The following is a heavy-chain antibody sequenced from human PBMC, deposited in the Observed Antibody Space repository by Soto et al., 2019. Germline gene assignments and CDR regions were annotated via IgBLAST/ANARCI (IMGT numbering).Heavy chain of an antibody. Sequence: ASVKVSCKASGYTFTGYYMHWVRQAPGQGLEWMGWINPNSGGTNYAQKFQGWFTMTRDTSISTAYMELSRLRSDDTAVYYCARGGRHYYYDSSGYGFDYWGQGTLVTVSS. V-gene: IGHV1-2*04. J-gene: IGHJ4*02. D-gene: IGHD3-22*01. CDR2: INPNSGGT. CDR1: GYTFTGYY. CDR3: ARGGRHYYYDSSGYGFDY.